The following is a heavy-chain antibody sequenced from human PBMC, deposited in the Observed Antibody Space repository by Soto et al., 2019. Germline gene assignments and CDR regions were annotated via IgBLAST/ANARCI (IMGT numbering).Heavy chain of an antibody. Sequence: GESLRRSFETSGFTFGEHWMYWIRQTPGKGLMSVSRINPDGTSTSYADSVKGRVTISRDNAKNTLYLQMNNVRAEDTAVYYCSSAGRTSSSITHFWG. J-gene: IGHJ4*01. CDR3: SSAGRTSSSITHF. CDR1: GFTFGEHW. D-gene: IGHD6-6*01. CDR2: INPDGTST. V-gene: IGHV3-74*01.